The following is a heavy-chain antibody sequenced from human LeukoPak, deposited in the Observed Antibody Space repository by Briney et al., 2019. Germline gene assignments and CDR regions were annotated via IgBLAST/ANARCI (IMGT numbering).Heavy chain of an antibody. CDR2: ISGSGGST. CDR1: GFTVDSNY. Sequence: PGGSLRLSCAASGFTVDSNYLSWVRQAPGKGLEWVSAISGSGGSTYYVDSVKGRFTISRDNSKNTLYLQMNSLRAEDTAKYYCTKDYCGKFCSAVWGQGTTVTVSS. V-gene: IGHV3-23*01. CDR3: TKDYCGKFCSAV. D-gene: IGHD3-9*01. J-gene: IGHJ6*02.